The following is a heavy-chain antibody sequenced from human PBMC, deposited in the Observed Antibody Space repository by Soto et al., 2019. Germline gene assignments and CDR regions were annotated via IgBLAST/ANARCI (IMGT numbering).Heavy chain of an antibody. V-gene: IGHV3-48*04. CDR1: GFSFSSYS. CDR3: AKGVYYYYMDV. J-gene: IGHJ6*03. Sequence: GGSLRLSCAASGFSFSSYSIYWVRQAPGKGLEWVSYISSSSSPTYYADSVRGRFTISRDNAKNSLYLQMNSLRAEDTAVYYCAKGVYYYYMDVWGKGATVTVSS. D-gene: IGHD2-8*01. CDR2: ISSSSSPT.